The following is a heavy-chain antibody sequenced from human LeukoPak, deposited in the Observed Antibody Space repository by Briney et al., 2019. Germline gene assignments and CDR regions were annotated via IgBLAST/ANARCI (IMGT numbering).Heavy chain of an antibody. J-gene: IGHJ4*02. V-gene: IGHV4-4*02. CDR3: AKTYYYDPFDF. CDR1: GGSISSSNW. CDR2: IYHSGST. D-gene: IGHD3-22*01. Sequence: PSGTLSLTCAVSGGSISSSNWWSWVRQPPGKGLEWIGEIYHSGSTNYNPSLKSRVTISVDTSKNQFSLKLSSVTAADTAVYYCAKTYYYDPFDFWGQGTLVTVSS.